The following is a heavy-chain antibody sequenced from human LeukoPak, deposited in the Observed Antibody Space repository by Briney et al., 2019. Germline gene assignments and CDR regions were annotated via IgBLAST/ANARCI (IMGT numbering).Heavy chain of an antibody. D-gene: IGHD2-2*01. CDR1: GFAFSSYA. Sequence: GGSLRLSCAASGFAFSSYAMSWVRQAPGKGLEWVSAISGSGGSTYYADSVKGRFTISRDNSKNTLYLQMNSLRAEDTAVYYCAKTTNIVVVPAVKFGMDVWGQGTTVTVSS. V-gene: IGHV3-23*01. CDR2: ISGSGGST. CDR3: AKTTNIVVVPAVKFGMDV. J-gene: IGHJ6*02.